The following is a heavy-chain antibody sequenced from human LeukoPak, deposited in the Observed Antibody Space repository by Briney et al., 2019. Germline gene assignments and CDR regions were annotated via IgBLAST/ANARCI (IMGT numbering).Heavy chain of an antibody. V-gene: IGHV4-59*08. CDR1: GGSISSYY. D-gene: IGHD5-18*01. CDR3: ARYVAAMGVWWYFDL. Sequence: SETLSLTCTVSGGSISSYYWSWIRQPPGKGLEWIGYIYYSGSTNYNPSLKSRVTISVDTSKNQFSLKLISVTAADTAVYYCARYVAAMGVWWYFDLWGRGTLVTVSS. CDR2: IYYSGST. J-gene: IGHJ2*01.